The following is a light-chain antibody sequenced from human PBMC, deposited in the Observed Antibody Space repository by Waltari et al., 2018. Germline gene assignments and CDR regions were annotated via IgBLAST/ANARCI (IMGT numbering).Light chain of an antibody. CDR1: QSLLHTNGYNY. V-gene: IGKV2-28*01. Sequence: DIVMTQSPLPLPVTPGEPASIACRSSQSLLHTNGYNYLDWYLQKPGQSPQLLIYLGSNRASGVPDRFSGSGSGTDFTLKISRVEADDVGIYYCMQALQTPPTFGQGTRLETK. CDR2: LGS. CDR3: MQALQTPPT. J-gene: IGKJ5*01.